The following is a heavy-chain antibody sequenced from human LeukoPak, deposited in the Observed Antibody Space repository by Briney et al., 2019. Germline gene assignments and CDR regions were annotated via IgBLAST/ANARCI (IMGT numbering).Heavy chain of an antibody. CDR2: IKTDGSVK. CDR1: GFTFSSYW. CDR3: VRRDDSGSYFY. V-gene: IGHV3-7*01. D-gene: IGHD3-10*01. Sequence: GGSLRLSCAASGFTFSSYWMTWVRQAPGKVLEWVANIKTDGSVKYYADSVKGRFTISRDNAKNSLYLQMNSLRVEETAVYYCVRRDDSGSYFYWGQGTLVTVSS. J-gene: IGHJ4*02.